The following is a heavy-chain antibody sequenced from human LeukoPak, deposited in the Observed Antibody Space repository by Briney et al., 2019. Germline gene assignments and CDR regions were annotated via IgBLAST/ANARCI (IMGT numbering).Heavy chain of an antibody. J-gene: IGHJ4*02. V-gene: IGHV3-30*02. CDR2: IRYDGSYK. Sequence: GESQRLSCTASGFAFNNYAMHWVRQAPGKGLEWVAFIRYDGSYKYYADSVKGRFTISRDNSKNTLYLQMNSLRAEDTAVYYCAKDPRDHSYGWSWRYFDYWGQGTLVTVSS. D-gene: IGHD5-18*01. CDR3: AKDPRDHSYGWSWRYFDY. CDR1: GFAFNNYA.